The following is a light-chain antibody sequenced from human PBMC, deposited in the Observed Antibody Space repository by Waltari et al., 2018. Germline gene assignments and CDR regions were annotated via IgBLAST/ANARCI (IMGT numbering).Light chain of an antibody. J-gene: IGKJ1*01. Sequence: DIQVTLSPSTLSASVGHRVTITCRASQRIVVWLAWYQQKPGKAPRLLIYKASYLESGVPSRFSGSASGTAFTLTISSLQADDFATYYCLQYNSYPWTFGQGTTVEIK. CDR3: LQYNSYPWT. V-gene: IGKV1-5*03. CDR1: QRIVVW. CDR2: KAS.